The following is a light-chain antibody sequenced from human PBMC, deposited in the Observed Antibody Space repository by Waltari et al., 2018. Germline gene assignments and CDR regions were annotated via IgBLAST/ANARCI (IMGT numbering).Light chain of an antibody. CDR1: QSLLQSNGYNF. CDR3: MQTLQTPLT. Sequence: DIVMTQSPLSLPVTPGESASISCRSSQSLLQSNGYNFLDWYLQKPGQSPQLLIYLGSNRASGVPDRFGGSGSGSDFTLMISRVEAEDVGLYYCMQTLQTPLTFGQGTKVQ. J-gene: IGKJ1*01. CDR2: LGS. V-gene: IGKV2-28*01.